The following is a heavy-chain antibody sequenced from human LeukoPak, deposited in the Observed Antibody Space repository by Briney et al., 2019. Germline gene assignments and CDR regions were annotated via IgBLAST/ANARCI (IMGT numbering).Heavy chain of an antibody. CDR3: AREFLVGSFDY. J-gene: IGHJ4*02. D-gene: IGHD3-3*01. V-gene: IGHV3-48*03. CDR2: ISSSGNTI. CDR1: GFTFSSYD. Sequence: PGGSLRLSCAVSGFTFSSYDMNWVRQAPGKGLEWVSYISSSGNTIYYADSVKGRFTISRDNAKNSLYLQTNSLRAEDTAVYYCAREFLVGSFDYWGQGTLVTVSS.